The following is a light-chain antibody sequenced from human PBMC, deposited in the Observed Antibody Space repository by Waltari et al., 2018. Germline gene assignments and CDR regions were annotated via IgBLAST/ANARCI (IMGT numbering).Light chain of an antibody. CDR3: VLYMGGGIL. CDR2: STS. V-gene: IGLV8-61*01. J-gene: IGLJ3*02. Sequence: QTVVTQEPSFSVSPGGTVTLTCGLRSGSVSTTYYPSWYKHTPGQAPRPLLYSTSTRSSGVPDRISGSILGNKAALTITGAQADDESDYYCVLYMGGGILFGGGTKLTVL. CDR1: SGSVSTTYY.